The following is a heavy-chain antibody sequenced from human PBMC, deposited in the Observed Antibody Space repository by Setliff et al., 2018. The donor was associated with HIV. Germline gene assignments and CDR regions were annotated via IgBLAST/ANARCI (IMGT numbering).Heavy chain of an antibody. CDR3: ARDRGSGWYGYFQQ. CDR2: MCHNENGVTT. CDR1: GGSMDNYY. V-gene: IGHV4-59*01. Sequence: PSETLSLTCIVSGGSMDNYYWNWVRQPPGKGPEWIGNMCHNENGVTTNQNPSLKSRVVMYLDRTKNEFSLSLFSATTADTAVYYCARDRGSGWYGYFQQWGQGSQVTAPQ. D-gene: IGHD6-19*01. J-gene: IGHJ1*01.